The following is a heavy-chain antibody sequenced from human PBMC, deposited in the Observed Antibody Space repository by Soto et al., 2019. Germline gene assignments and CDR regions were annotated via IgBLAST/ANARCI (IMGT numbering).Heavy chain of an antibody. D-gene: IGHD3-10*01. J-gene: IGHJ6*02. Sequence: QVQLGQSGAEMKEPGDSVRVSCEASGYTFTSYYIHWVRQAPGQGLEWMGWINPKFGDTTYAQDLQGRVSMTRDMSISTVYMELSRLTSDDTAIYYCARNMAYYYGPGSGNGHGFWGQGTTVTVCS. V-gene: IGHV1-2*02. CDR3: ARNMAYYYGPGSGNGHGF. CDR2: INPKFGDT. CDR1: GYTFTSYY.